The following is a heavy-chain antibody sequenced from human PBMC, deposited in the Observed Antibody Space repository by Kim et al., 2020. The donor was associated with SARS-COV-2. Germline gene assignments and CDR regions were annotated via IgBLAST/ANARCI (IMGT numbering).Heavy chain of an antibody. CDR3: SRSPSSWVNWFDP. J-gene: IGHJ5*02. V-gene: IGHV4-39*01. D-gene: IGHD6-13*01. Sequence: TPALKSRLPLSVDTSQNQFSLKLTSVTAADTAVYFCSRSPSSWVNWFDPWGQGALVTVAS.